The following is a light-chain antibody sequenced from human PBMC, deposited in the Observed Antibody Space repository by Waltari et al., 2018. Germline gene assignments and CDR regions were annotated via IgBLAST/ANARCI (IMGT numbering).Light chain of an antibody. CDR1: ALPKQW. V-gene: IGLV3-25*03. Sequence: SSELTQPPSVSVSPGQTARIICSGDALPKQWTYWYQQRPGLAPVLIIYEARERPSGTPERFSGSSSGTSVTLTISGVQAEDEAEYYCQSADSSGTYVVFGGGTKLTVL. CDR2: EAR. J-gene: IGLJ2*01. CDR3: QSADSSGTYVV.